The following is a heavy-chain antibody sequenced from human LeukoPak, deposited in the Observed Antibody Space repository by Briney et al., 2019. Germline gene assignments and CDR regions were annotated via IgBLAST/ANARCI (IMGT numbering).Heavy chain of an antibody. J-gene: IGHJ4*02. CDR1: GFTFSSYG. D-gene: IGHD2-2*02. CDR2: IRYDGSNK. Sequence: PGGSLRLSCAASGFTFSSYGMHWVRQAPGKGLEWVAFIRYDGSNKYYADSVKGRFTISRDNSKNTLYLQMNSLRAEDTAVYYCARDQVLVPSTIIPLDYWGQGTLVTVSS. CDR3: ARDQVLVPSTIIPLDY. V-gene: IGHV3-30*02.